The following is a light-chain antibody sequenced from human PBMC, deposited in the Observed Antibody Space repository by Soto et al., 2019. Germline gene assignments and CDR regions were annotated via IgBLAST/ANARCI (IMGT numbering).Light chain of an antibody. Sequence: DIQMTQSPSSLSASVGDRVTITCRASQSISTYLHWYQQKPGKAPNLLIYAASTLQSGVPSRFSGSGSGTDFILTISSLQPEDFATYFCQHGYSTPLTFGGGTKVDI. CDR1: QSISTY. J-gene: IGKJ4*01. CDR3: QHGYSTPLT. V-gene: IGKV1-39*01. CDR2: AAS.